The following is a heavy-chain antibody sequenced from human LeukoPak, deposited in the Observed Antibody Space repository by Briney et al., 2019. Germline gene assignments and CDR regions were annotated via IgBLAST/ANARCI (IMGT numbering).Heavy chain of an antibody. V-gene: IGHV4-30-4*08. Sequence: SETLSLTCTVSGGSISSGGYYWSWIRQHPGKGLEWIGYIYYSGSTYYNPSLKSRVTISVDTSKNQFSLKLSSVTAADTAVYYCARGDPYYDFWSGYYAQRYYFDYWGQGTLVTVSS. J-gene: IGHJ4*02. D-gene: IGHD3-3*01. CDR1: GGSISSGGYY. CDR3: ARGDPYYDFWSGYYAQRYYFDY. CDR2: IYYSGST.